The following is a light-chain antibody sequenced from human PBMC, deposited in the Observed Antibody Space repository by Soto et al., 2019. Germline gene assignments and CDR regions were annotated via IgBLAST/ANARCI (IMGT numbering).Light chain of an antibody. J-gene: IGKJ1*01. CDR2: LGS. Sequence: DIVMTQSPLSLPVTPGEPASISCRSSQSLLHSNGYNYLDWYLQKPGQSPQLLIYLGSNRASGVPDRFSGSGSGTDFTLTISSLQAEDVAVYYCQQYCSAPPTFGQGSKVDIK. CDR3: QQYCSAPPT. V-gene: IGKV2-28*01. CDR1: QSLLHSNGYNY.